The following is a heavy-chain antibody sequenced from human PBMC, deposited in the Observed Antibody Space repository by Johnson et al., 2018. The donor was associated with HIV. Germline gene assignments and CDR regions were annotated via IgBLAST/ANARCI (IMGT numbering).Heavy chain of an antibody. CDR3: AGEYYDSSGYYRLFAFDI. J-gene: IGHJ3*02. Sequence: QLVESGGGLVQPGGSLRLSCAASGLTVSSNYMSWVRQAPGQGLELVSVFYSGGSTYYADSVKGRLTIPRDNSKKTLYLQMNSLRAEDTAVYYCAGEYYDSSGYYRLFAFDIWGQGTMVTVSS. V-gene: IGHV3-53*01. CDR2: FYSGGST. CDR1: GLTVSSNY. D-gene: IGHD3-22*01.